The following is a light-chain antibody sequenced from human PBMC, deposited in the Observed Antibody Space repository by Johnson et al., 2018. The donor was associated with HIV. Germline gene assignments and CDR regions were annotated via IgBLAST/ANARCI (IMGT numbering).Light chain of an antibody. CDR2: DNN. Sequence: QSVLTQPPSVSAATGQKVTISCSGSSSNIGNNYVSWYQQLPGTAPKLLIYDNNKRPSGIPDRFSGSKSGTSATLGITGLQTGDEADYYCGTWDSSLSVEVFGTGTKVTVL. J-gene: IGLJ1*01. CDR3: GTWDSSLSVEV. V-gene: IGLV1-51*01. CDR1: SSNIGNNY.